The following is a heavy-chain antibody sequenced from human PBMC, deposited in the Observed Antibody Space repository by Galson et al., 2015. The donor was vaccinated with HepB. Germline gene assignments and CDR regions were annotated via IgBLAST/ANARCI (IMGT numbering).Heavy chain of an antibody. CDR2: ISGSGGST. V-gene: IGHV3-23*01. CDR1: GFTFSSYA. Sequence: SLRLSCAASGFTFSSYAMSWVRQAPGKGLEWVSAISGSGGSTYYADSVKGRFTISRDNSKNTLYLQMNSLRAEDTAVYYCAKARYVWWLRPPDYWGQGTLVTVSS. D-gene: IGHD5-12*01. J-gene: IGHJ4*02. CDR3: AKARYVWWLRPPDY.